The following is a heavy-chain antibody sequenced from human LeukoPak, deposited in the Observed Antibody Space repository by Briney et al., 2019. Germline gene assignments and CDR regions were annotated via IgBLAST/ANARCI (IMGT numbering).Heavy chain of an antibody. CDR1: GGTFSSYA. Sequence: SVKVSCKASGGTFSSYAISWVRQAPGQGLEWMGRIIPILGIANYAQKFQGRVTITADKSTSTAYMELSSLRSEDTAVYYCAGASIDCSSTSCYVTSGAFDIWGQGTMVTVSS. J-gene: IGHJ3*02. CDR2: IIPILGIA. V-gene: IGHV1-69*04. CDR3: AGASIDCSSTSCYVTSGAFDI. D-gene: IGHD2-2*01.